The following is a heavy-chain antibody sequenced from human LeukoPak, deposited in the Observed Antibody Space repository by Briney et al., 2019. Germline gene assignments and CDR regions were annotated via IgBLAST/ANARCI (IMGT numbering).Heavy chain of an antibody. Sequence: GGSLRLSCAASGFTFSSYGMHWVRQAPGKGLEWVAFIRYDGSNKYYADSVKGRFTISRDNSKNTLYLQMNSLRAEDAAVYYCAKDLGSTVTIGFDYWGQGTLVTVSS. CDR2: IRYDGSNK. J-gene: IGHJ4*02. CDR3: AKDLGSTVTIGFDY. CDR1: GFTFSSYG. V-gene: IGHV3-30*02. D-gene: IGHD4-17*01.